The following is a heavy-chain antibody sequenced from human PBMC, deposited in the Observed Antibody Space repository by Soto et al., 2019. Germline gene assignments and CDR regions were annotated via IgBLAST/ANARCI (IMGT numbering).Heavy chain of an antibody. D-gene: IGHD3-10*01. Sequence: EVRLVETGGGLIQPGGSLRLSCAAYGFSVSNKYMNWVRQAPGKGLEWVSVIYSGGGTYYAESVKGRFTISRDNSKNTLYLQMNTLRAEDTAVYYCAREGGSYGPFDCWGQGTLVTVSS. CDR2: IYSGGGT. CDR3: AREGGSYGPFDC. V-gene: IGHV3-53*02. J-gene: IGHJ4*02. CDR1: GFSVSNKY.